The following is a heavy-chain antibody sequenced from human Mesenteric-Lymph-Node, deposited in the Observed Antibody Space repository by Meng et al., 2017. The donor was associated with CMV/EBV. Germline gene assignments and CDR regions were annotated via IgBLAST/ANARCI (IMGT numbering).Heavy chain of an antibody. CDR1: GLTFSAYG. CDR3: AKDNRGWAFDI. Sequence: GESLKISCAASGLTFSAYGMHWVRQAPGKGLEWVAFIGYDGSNEYHADSVKGRFTTSRDNSKNMLYLQMNSLRAEDTALYYCAKDNRGWAFDIWGQGTMVTVSS. D-gene: IGHD1-14*01. CDR2: IGYDGSNE. J-gene: IGHJ3*02. V-gene: IGHV3-30*02.